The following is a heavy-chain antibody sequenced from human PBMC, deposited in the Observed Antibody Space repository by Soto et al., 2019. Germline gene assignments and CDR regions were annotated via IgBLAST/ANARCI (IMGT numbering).Heavy chain of an antibody. D-gene: IGHD6-13*01. CDR1: GFAFSTYA. V-gene: IGHV3-23*01. CDR3: AKRHSSSWYYFDY. CDR2: ISGSGGST. Sequence: GGSLRLSCAAAGFAFSTYAMTWVRQAPGKGLEWVSVISGSGGSTYYADSVKGRFTISRDNSKNTLYLQMNSLRAEDTAVYYCAKRHSSSWYYFDYWGQGTLVTVSS. J-gene: IGHJ4*02.